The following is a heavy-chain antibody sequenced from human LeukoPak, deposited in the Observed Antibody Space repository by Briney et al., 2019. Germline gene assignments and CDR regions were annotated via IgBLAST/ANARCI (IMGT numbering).Heavy chain of an antibody. V-gene: IGHV4-61*02. CDR3: ARLDYGDYTY. Sequence: SETLSLTCTVSGGSTSSGSYYWSWIRQPAWKGLEWVGRIYTSGSTNYNPSLKSRVTISVDTSKNQFSLKLSSVTAADTAVYYCARLDYGDYTYWGQGTLVTVSS. J-gene: IGHJ4*02. CDR2: IYTSGST. D-gene: IGHD4-17*01. CDR1: GGSTSSGSYY.